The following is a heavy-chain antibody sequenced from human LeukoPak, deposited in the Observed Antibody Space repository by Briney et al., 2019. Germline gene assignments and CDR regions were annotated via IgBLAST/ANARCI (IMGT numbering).Heavy chain of an antibody. J-gene: IGHJ4*02. CDR2: IIPIFGTA. D-gene: IGHD3-10*01. Sequence: SVKVSCQASGGPFSSYAISWVRPAPGQGLEWMGGIIPIFGTANYAQQFQGRVTITADKSTSTAYMELSSLRSEDTAVYYCAREAMVRGVAVFDYWGQGTLVTVSS. CDR3: AREAMVRGVAVFDY. CDR1: GGPFSSYA. V-gene: IGHV1-69*06.